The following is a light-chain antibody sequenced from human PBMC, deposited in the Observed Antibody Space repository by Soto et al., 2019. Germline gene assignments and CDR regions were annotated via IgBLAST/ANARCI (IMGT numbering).Light chain of an antibody. CDR3: CSYAGSTTWV. J-gene: IGLJ3*02. V-gene: IGLV2-23*02. Sequence: QYALTQPAFVSGSPGQSITISCTGTSSDVGSYNLVSWYQQHPGKAPKLMIYEVSKRPSGVSNRFSGSKSGNTASLTISGLQAEDEADYYCCSYAGSTTWVFGGGTKLTVL. CDR1: SSDVGSYNL. CDR2: EVS.